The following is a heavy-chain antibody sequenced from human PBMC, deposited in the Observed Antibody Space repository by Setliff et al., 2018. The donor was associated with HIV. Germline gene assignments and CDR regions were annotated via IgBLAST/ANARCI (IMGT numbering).Heavy chain of an antibody. Sequence: SETLSLTCTVSGGSISSSSYYWGWIRQPPGKGLEWIGSIYYRGSTYHSPSLESRVTISIDTSKNQFSLKLSSVTAADTAVYYCARQRHGGAGAHDYWGQGTLVTVSS. CDR1: GGSISSSSYY. V-gene: IGHV4-39*07. D-gene: IGHD3-16*01. CDR2: IYYRGST. CDR3: ARQRHGGAGAHDY. J-gene: IGHJ4*02.